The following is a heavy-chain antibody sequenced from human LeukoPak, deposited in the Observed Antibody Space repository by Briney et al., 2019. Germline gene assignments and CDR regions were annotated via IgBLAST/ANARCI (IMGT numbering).Heavy chain of an antibody. CDR2: VHRSGSLT. CDR1: GFTFSTYA. Sequence: GGSLKLSCAASGFTFSTYALGWVRQAPGKGLEGVADVHRSGSLTYYAETVEGRFTISRDNPSAAVFLQIDSLRVEDPAIYYCAKKAGSRWHRGMKYAFDVWGQGTTVIVSS. D-gene: IGHD6-13*01. V-gene: IGHV3-23*01. CDR3: AKKAGSRWHRGMKYAFDV. J-gene: IGHJ6*02.